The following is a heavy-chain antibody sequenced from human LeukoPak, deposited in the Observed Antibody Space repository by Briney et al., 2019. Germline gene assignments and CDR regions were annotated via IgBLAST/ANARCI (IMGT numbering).Heavy chain of an antibody. CDR3: AREGDFGYSGYPTPVDY. D-gene: IGHD5-12*01. CDR1: GGSISSYY. V-gene: IGHV4-59*12. J-gene: IGHJ4*02. CDR2: IYYSGST. Sequence: SETLSLTCTVSGGSISSYYWSWIRQPPGKGLEWIGYIYYSGSTYYNPSLKSRVTISVDTSKNQFSLKLSSVTAADTAVYYCAREGDFGYSGYPTPVDYWGQGTLVTVSS.